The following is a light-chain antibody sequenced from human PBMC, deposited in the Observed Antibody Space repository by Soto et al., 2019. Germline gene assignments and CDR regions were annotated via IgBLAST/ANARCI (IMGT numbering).Light chain of an antibody. CDR1: QSFSVNF. CDR3: QQYGSATRT. CDR2: AXS. Sequence: EIVLTQSPGTLALSPGERATVSXRASQSFSVNFLAWYQHKPGXPPRXXXDAXSNRATGGPDRFSGSGSGTDFTLTISRLEPEDFAVYYCQQYGSATRTFGQGTKVDIK. V-gene: IGKV3-20*01. J-gene: IGKJ1*01.